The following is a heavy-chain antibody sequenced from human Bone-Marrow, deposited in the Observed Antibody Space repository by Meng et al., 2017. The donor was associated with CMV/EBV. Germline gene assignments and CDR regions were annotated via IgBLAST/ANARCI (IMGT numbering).Heavy chain of an antibody. CDR3: ARGEGYDYGDSFDY. CDR2: MNPNSGNT. V-gene: IGHV1-8*01. Sequence: ASVKVSCKASGYTFTSYDINWVRQATGQGLEWMGWMNPNSGNTGYAQKFQGRVTMTRNTSISTAYMELSSLRSEDTAVYYCARGEGYDYGDSFDYWGQGKRVTGSS. J-gene: IGHJ4*02. CDR1: GYTFTSYD. D-gene: IGHD4-17*01.